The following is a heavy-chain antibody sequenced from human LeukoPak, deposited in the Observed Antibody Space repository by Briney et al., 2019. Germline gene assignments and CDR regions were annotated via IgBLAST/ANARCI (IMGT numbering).Heavy chain of an antibody. J-gene: IGHJ4*02. CDR2: ISDSGGTT. CDR3: AKDARRSSGWYSFDH. D-gene: IGHD6-19*01. V-gene: IGHV3-23*01. CDR1: GFTFSNLA. Sequence: GGSLRLSCVASGFTFSNLAMGWVRQAPGKGLEWVSVISDSGGTTYYADSVKGRFTISRDNSRNTLYLQMNSLRVEDTAVYYCAKDARRSSGWYSFDHWGQGTLVTVSS.